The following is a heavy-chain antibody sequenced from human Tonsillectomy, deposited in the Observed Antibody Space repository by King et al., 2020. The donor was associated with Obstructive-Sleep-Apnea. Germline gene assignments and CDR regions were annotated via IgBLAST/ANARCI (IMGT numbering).Heavy chain of an antibody. CDR2: INHSGRT. V-gene: IGHV4-34*01. CDR1: GGSFSGSF. D-gene: IGHD3-22*01. Sequence: VQLQQGGAGLLKPSETLSLTCAVYGGSFSGSFWSWIRQPPGQGLEWVGEINHSGRTNYNPSLKSRVTISVDTSKNQFSLKLSSVIAADTAVYYCARGQGFYESSGYSNWYFDLWGRGTPVTVSA. J-gene: IGHJ2*01. CDR3: ARGQGFYESSGYSNWYFDL.